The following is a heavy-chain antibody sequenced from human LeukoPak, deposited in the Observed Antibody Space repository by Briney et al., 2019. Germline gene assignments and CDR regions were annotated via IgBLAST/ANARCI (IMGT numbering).Heavy chain of an antibody. V-gene: IGHV4-34*01. CDR2: INHSEST. Sequence: SETLSLTCAVYGGSFSGYYWSWIRQPPGKGLEWIGEINHSESTNYNPSLKSRVTISVDTSKNQFSLKLSSVTAADTAVYYCVRSSSPDYWGQGTLVTVSS. D-gene: IGHD6-6*01. CDR1: GGSFSGYY. J-gene: IGHJ4*02. CDR3: VRSSSPDY.